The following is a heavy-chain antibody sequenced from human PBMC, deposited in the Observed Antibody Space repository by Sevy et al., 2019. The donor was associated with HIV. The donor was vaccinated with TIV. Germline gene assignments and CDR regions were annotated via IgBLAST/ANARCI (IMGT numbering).Heavy chain of an antibody. CDR1: GFTFSSYG. Sequence: GGSLRLSCAASGFTFSSYGMHWVRQAPGKGLEWVAVIWYDGSNKYYADSVKGRFTISRDNSKNTLYLQMNSLRAEDTAVYYCARDVAGVRGSGYPEYFQHWGQGTLVTVSS. V-gene: IGHV3-33*01. CDR3: ARDVAGVRGSGYPEYFQH. J-gene: IGHJ1*01. CDR2: IWYDGSNK. D-gene: IGHD3-22*01.